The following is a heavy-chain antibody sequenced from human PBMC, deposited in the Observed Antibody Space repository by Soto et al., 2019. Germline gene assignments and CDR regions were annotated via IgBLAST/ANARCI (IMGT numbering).Heavy chain of an antibody. J-gene: IGHJ6*02. CDR3: ATEGYSYGIEVVNGMDV. CDR1: GGTFSSYT. CDR2: IIPILGIA. Sequence: ASVKVSCKASGGTFSSYTISWVRQAPGQGLEWMGRIIPILGIANYAQKFQGRVTITADKSTSTAYMELSSLRSEDTAVYYCATEGYSYGIEVVNGMDVWGQGTTVTVSS. V-gene: IGHV1-69*02. D-gene: IGHD5-18*01.